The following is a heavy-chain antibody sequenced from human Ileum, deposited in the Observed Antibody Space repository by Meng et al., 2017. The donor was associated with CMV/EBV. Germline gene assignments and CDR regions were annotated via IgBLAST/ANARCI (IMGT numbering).Heavy chain of an antibody. CDR1: GYTFTSYG. Sequence: ASGYTFTSYGISWVRQAPGQGLEWMGWISAYNSNTNYAQKLQGRVTMTTDTSTSTAYMELRSLRSDDTAVYYCARDSYSSSWWWFDPWGQGTLVTVSS. V-gene: IGHV1-18*01. J-gene: IGHJ5*02. CDR3: ARDSYSSSWWWFDP. CDR2: ISAYNSNT. D-gene: IGHD6-13*01.